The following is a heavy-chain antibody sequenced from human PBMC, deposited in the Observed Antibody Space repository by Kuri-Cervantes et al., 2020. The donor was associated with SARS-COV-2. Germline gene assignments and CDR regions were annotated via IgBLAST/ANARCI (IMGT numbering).Heavy chain of an antibody. CDR2: INPDGSYT. D-gene: IGHD5-24*01. V-gene: IGHV3-74*01. Sequence: GESLKISCAASGFTFSGHWIHWVRQAPGKGLVWVSRINPDGSYTNNADSVKGRFTLSRDNAKNMLFLQMNSLRAEDTAVYYCARGNGYNYNFDYWGQGTLVTVSS. CDR3: ARGNGYNYNFDY. J-gene: IGHJ4*02. CDR1: GFTFSGHW.